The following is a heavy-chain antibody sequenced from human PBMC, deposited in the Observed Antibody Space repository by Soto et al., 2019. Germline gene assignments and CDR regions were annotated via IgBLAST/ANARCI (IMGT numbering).Heavy chain of an antibody. J-gene: IGHJ6*02. CDR1: VVSLRTDY. CDR3: TRAGSDPGNFYISNYYAMDV. CDR2: IYSGGDT. Sequence: PGIFGAASVVSLRTDYMSWLLQDTGTGLDWVSLIYSGGDTYYADSVKGRFTISRDISSNTIYLHMTSLRADDTAIYCCTRAGSDPGNFYISNYYAMDVWGRGTTVTVSS. V-gene: IGHV3-53*01. D-gene: IGHD3-10*01.